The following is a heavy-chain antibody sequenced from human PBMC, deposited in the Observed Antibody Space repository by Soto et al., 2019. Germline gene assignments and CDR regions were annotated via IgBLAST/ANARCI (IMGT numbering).Heavy chain of an antibody. D-gene: IGHD3-9*01. CDR3: AKASWLDILTGPSGLDY. Sequence: PGGSLRLSCTASGFTFSSYWMHWVRQVPGRGLKWVARISTDGSSKHYADSVKGRFTTSRDNSKNTLYLQMNSLRAEDTAVYYCAKASWLDILTGPSGLDYWGQGTLVTVSS. V-gene: IGHV3-74*01. J-gene: IGHJ4*02. CDR2: ISTDGSSK. CDR1: GFTFSSYW.